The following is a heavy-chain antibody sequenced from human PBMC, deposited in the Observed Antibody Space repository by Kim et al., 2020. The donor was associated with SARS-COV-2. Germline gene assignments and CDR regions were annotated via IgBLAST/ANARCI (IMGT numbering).Heavy chain of an antibody. CDR2: ISGSGDKT. CDR3: VKGANLWYHNGMDV. V-gene: IGHV3-23*01. Sequence: GGSLRLSCAASRFTFSSYAMTWVRQAPGKGLEWVSTISGSGDKTYYADSVKGRFTISRDNAKNTMYLQMNNLRVEDTAVYYCVKGANLWYHNGMDVWGQG. J-gene: IGHJ6*02. D-gene: IGHD3-10*01. CDR1: RFTFSSYA.